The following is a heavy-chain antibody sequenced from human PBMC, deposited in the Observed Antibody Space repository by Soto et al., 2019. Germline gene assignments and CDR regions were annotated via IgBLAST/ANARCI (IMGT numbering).Heavy chain of an antibody. D-gene: IGHD5-12*01. CDR3: ASSIGRDGYNYPPPFDY. Sequence: QVQLVQSGAEVKKPGSSVKVSCKASGGTFSSYAISWVRQAPGQGLEWMGGIIPIFGTANYAQKFQGRVTITADESTSTAYMELSSLRSEDMAVYYCASSIGRDGYNYPPPFDYWGQGTLVTVSS. CDR2: IIPIFGTA. V-gene: IGHV1-69*12. CDR1: GGTFSSYA. J-gene: IGHJ4*02.